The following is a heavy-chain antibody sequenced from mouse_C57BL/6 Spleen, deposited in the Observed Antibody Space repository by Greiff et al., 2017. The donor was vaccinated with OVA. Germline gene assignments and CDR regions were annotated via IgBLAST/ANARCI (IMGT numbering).Heavy chain of an antibody. CDR2: IYPGDGDT. J-gene: IGHJ2*01. CDR3: ARYWDYFDY. D-gene: IGHD4-1*01. V-gene: IGHV1-82*01. Sequence: VQLKECGPELVKPGASVKISCKASGYAFSSSWMNWVKQRPGKGLEWIGRIYPGDGDTNYNVKFKGKATLTADKSSSTAYMQLSSLTSEDSAVYFCARYWDYFDYWGQGTTLTVSS. CDR1: GYAFSSSW.